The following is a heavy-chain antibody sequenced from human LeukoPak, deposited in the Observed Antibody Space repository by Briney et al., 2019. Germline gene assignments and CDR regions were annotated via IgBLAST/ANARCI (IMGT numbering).Heavy chain of an antibody. V-gene: IGHV1-46*01. CDR2: INPSGGST. J-gene: IGHJ4*02. CDR3: ARWTGTTGLDY. Sequence: GGSVKVSCKASGYSFSSYYMHWVRQAPGQGLEWMGIINPSGGSTTYAQKFQGRVTMTRDTSTTTVYMELSRLKSEDTAVYYCARWTGTTGLDYWGQGTLVTVSS. CDR1: GYSFSSYY. D-gene: IGHD1-1*01.